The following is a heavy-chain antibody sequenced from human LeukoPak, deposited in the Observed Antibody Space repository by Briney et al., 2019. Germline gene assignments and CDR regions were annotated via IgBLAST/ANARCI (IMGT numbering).Heavy chain of an antibody. Sequence: SETLSLTCTVSGGSISGYYWSWIRQPPGKGLEWIGYIYYSGSTNYNPSLKSRVTISVDTSKNQFSLKLSSVTAADTAVYYCAAGWLDTRFDYWGQGTLVTVSS. CDR2: IYYSGST. CDR3: AAGWLDTRFDY. V-gene: IGHV4-59*01. CDR1: GGSISGYY. D-gene: IGHD5-18*01. J-gene: IGHJ4*02.